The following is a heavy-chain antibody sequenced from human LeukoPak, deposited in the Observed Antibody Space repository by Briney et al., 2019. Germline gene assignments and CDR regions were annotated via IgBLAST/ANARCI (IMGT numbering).Heavy chain of an antibody. CDR1: GGSISSCY. D-gene: IGHD3-9*01. J-gene: IGHJ5*02. Sequence: PSETLSLTCTVSGGSISSCYWSWIRQPPGKGLEWIGYIYYTGNTSYNPSLKSRVTISVDTSKNQFSLKLSSVTAADTAVYYCARGGYDILTGYSPWGQGTLVTVSS. CDR3: ARGGYDILTGYSP. CDR2: IYYTGNT. V-gene: IGHV4-59*01.